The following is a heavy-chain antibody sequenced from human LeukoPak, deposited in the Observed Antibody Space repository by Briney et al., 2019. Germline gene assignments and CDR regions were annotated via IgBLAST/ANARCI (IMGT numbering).Heavy chain of an antibody. CDR2: ISDSGGNT. Sequence: GGSLRLSRAASGFTFTSYAMSWVRQAPGKGLEWVSTISDSGGNTYYADSVKGRFTISRDNYKNTAYLQMNSLRAEDTAVYYCAGSWYFDYWGQGTLVTVSS. CDR3: AGSWYFDY. CDR1: GFTFTSYA. J-gene: IGHJ4*02. V-gene: IGHV3-23*01. D-gene: IGHD6-13*01.